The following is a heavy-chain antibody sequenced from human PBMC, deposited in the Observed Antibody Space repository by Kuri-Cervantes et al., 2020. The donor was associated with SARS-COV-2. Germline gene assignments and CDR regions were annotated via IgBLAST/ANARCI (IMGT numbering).Heavy chain of an antibody. CDR1: GFTFDDYA. CDR3: VRDGDHWNFDY. D-gene: IGHD1-1*01. V-gene: IGHV3-9*01. J-gene: IGHJ4*02. CDR2: ISWNSGSI. Sequence: GGSLRLSCAASGFTFDDYAMHWVRQAPGKGLEWVSGISWNSGSIGYADSVKGRFTLSRDNAKNMLFLQMNSLRAEDTAVYYCVRDGDHWNFDYWGQGNRV.